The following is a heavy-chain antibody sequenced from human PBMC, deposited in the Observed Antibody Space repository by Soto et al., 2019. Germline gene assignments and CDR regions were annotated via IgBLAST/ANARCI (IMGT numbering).Heavy chain of an antibody. Sequence: GGSLRLSCAASGFTFSSYAMHWVRQAPGKGLEWVAVISYDGSNKYYADSVKGRFTISRDNSKNTLYLQMNSLRAEDTAVYYCARSEYGDYGCMDVWGQGTTVTVSS. CDR2: ISYDGSNK. V-gene: IGHV3-30-3*01. J-gene: IGHJ6*02. CDR1: GFTFSSYA. D-gene: IGHD4-17*01. CDR3: ARSEYGDYGCMDV.